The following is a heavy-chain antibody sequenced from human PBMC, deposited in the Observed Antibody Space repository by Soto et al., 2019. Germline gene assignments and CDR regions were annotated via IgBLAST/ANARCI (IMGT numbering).Heavy chain of an antibody. V-gene: IGHV1-8*01. J-gene: IGHJ6*02. CDR1: GYTFTSYD. CDR2: MNPNSGNT. CDR3: ARDGLGGAAGLYYYYYGMDV. Sequence: GASVKVSCKASGYTFTSYDINWVRQATGQGLEWMGWMNPNSGNTGYAQKFQGRVTMTTNTSTSTAYMELRSLRSDDTAVYYCARDGLGGAAGLYYYYYGMDVWGQGTTVTVSS. D-gene: IGHD6-13*01.